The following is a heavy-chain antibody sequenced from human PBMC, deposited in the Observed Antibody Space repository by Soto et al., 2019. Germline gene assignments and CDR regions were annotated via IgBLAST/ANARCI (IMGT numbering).Heavy chain of an antibody. CDR3: ARVITYNRGWFQNWFDP. V-gene: IGHV2-5*02. J-gene: IGHJ5*02. Sequence: QITLKESAPTLVKPTQTLTLTCTFSGFSLSTSGVAVGWIRQPPGKALEWLAVIYWDDDKLYTPSLKSRLTLTKDTAKNQVVRTLTNMDPADTATYYCARVITYNRGWFQNWFDPWGQGTLVTVSS. CDR2: IYWDDDK. D-gene: IGHD6-19*01. CDR1: GFSLSTSGVA.